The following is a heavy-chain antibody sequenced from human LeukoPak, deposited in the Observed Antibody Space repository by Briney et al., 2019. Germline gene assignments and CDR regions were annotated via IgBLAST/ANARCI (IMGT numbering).Heavy chain of an antibody. D-gene: IGHD2-2*01. Sequence: GGSLRLSCAGSGFTVSSSYMSWVRQAPGKGLEWVSVIYSGGSTYYADSVKGRFTLSRDNSKNTLYLQMNCLRPDDTAVYYCARGMGYCSSTSCYLPLDPWGQGAPVIVSS. CDR2: IYSGGST. V-gene: IGHV3-53*05. CDR1: GFTVSSSY. CDR3: ARGMGYCSSTSCYLPLDP. J-gene: IGHJ5*02.